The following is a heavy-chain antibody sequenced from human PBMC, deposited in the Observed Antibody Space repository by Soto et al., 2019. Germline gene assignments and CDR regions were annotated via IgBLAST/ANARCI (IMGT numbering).Heavy chain of an antibody. D-gene: IGHD2-15*01. J-gene: IGHJ5*02. CDR3: VKDLCSGGSCYSFWFDP. Sequence: PGGSLRLSCSASGFTFSSYAMHWVRQAPGKGLEYVSAISSNGGSTYYADSMKGRFTISRDNSKNKLYLQMSSLRAEDTAVYYCVKDLCSGGSCYSFWFDPWGQGTLVTVSS. CDR1: GFTFSSYA. V-gene: IGHV3-64D*06. CDR2: ISSNGGST.